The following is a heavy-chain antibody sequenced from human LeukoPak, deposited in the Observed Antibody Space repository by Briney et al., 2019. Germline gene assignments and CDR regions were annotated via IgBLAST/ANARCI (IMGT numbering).Heavy chain of an antibody. CDR2: ISSSSSYT. CDR3: ARDCYSYGNALDY. Sequence: GGSLRLSCAASGFTFSDYYMSWICQAPGKGLEWVSYISSSSSYTNYADSVKGRFTISRDNAKNSLYLQMNSLRAEDTAVYYGARDCYSYGNALDYWGQGTLVTVSS. CDR1: GFTFSDYY. J-gene: IGHJ4*02. V-gene: IGHV3-11*06. D-gene: IGHD5-18*01.